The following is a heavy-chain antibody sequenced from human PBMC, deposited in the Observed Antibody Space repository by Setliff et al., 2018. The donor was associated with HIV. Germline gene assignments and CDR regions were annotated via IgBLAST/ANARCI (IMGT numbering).Heavy chain of an antibody. CDR3: ASFFVTTVTNQDY. Sequence: SETLSLTCTVSGYSISSGYYWGWIRQPPGKGLEWIGELSPSGTTRSNPSLQSRVTISLDTSNNQFSLKLTSVTAADTAMYYCASFFVTTVTNQDYWGQGAPVTVSS. V-gene: IGHV4-38-2*02. CDR2: LSPSGTT. CDR1: GYSISSGYY. D-gene: IGHD4-17*01. J-gene: IGHJ4*02.